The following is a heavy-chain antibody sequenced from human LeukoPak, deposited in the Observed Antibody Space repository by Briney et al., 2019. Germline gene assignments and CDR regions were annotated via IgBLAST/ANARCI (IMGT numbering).Heavy chain of an antibody. J-gene: IGHJ4*02. D-gene: IGHD1-26*01. CDR1: RFRFTGFW. V-gene: IGHV3-7*01. Sequence: GGSLRLSCVASRFRFTGFWMNWVRQAPERGLEWVANINEDGSEQYYVDSVKGRFTISRDNAKTSLYLQMNSLRVDDTAVYYCARGLSRDSGNYPWTEDYWGQGTPVTVSS. CDR3: ARGLSRDSGNYPWTEDY. CDR2: INEDGSEQ.